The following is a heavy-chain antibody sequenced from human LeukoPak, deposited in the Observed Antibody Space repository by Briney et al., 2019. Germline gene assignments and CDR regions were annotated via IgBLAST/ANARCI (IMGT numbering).Heavy chain of an antibody. CDR3: AKDGAATVSPFDY. V-gene: IGHV3-23*01. Sequence: GGSLRLSCAAFGFPLSSYAMSWVRQAPGKGLEWVSATSSSDAGTYHADSVRGRFTISRDNSKNTLYLQMNSLRAEDTAVYYCAKDGAATVSPFDYWGQGTLVTVSS. J-gene: IGHJ4*02. CDR1: GFPLSSYA. D-gene: IGHD4-17*01. CDR2: TSSSDAGT.